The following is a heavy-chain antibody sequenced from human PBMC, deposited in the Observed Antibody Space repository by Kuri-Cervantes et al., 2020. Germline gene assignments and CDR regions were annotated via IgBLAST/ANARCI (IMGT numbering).Heavy chain of an antibody. V-gene: IGHV1-46*01. J-gene: IGHJ6*03. CDR3: ARDREGSSWYSDYYYYMDV. CDR2: INPSGGST. D-gene: IGHD6-13*01. CDR1: GYTFTSYY. Sequence: ASVKVSCKASGYTFTSYYMHWVRQAPGQGLEWMGIINPSGGSTSYAQKFQGRVTMTRDTSTSTVYMELSSLRSEDTAVYYCARDREGSSWYSDYYYYMDVWGKGTTVTVSS.